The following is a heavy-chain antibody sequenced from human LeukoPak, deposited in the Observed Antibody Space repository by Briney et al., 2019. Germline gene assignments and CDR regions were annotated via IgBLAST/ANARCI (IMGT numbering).Heavy chain of an antibody. Sequence: ASVKVSCKASGYTFTSYAMHWVRQAPGQRLEWMGWINAGNGNTKYSQKFQGRVTITRDTSASTAYMELSSLRSEDTAVYYCAREMGYCSGGSCRTPYYYYYYGMDVWGQGTTVTVSS. V-gene: IGHV1-3*01. CDR2: INAGNGNT. CDR1: GYTFTSYA. D-gene: IGHD2-15*01. J-gene: IGHJ6*02. CDR3: AREMGYCSGGSCRTPYYYYYYGMDV.